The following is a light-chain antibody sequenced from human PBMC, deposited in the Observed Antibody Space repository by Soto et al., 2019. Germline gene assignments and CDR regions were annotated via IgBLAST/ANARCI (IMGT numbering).Light chain of an antibody. V-gene: IGKV3-20*01. Sequence: EIVLTQSRGTLSLSPGERATLSCRASQRVRSTYLAWYQQKPGQAPRLLIHGASSRATGIPDRFSGSGSGTDFTLTISRLEPEDFAVYYCQQYGSSLTITFGQGTRLEIK. CDR2: GAS. CDR1: QRVRSTY. J-gene: IGKJ5*01. CDR3: QQYGSSLTIT.